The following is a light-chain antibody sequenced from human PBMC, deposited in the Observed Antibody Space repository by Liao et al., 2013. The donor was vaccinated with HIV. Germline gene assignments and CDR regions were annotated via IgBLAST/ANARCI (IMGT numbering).Light chain of an antibody. V-gene: IGLV3-21*04. CDR1: NIVSKS. J-gene: IGLJ1*01. Sequence: SYVLTQPPSVSVAPGKTATITCGGNNIVSKSVHWYQQKPGQAPMLVINYDSDRPSGIPERFSGSNSGNTANLTISRVEAGDEGDYYCQVWDRNSNQNVFGTGTKVTVL. CDR3: QVWDRNSNQNV. CDR2: YDS.